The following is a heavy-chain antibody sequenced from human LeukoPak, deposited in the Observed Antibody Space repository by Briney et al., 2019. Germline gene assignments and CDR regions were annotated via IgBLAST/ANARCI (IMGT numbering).Heavy chain of an antibody. CDR2: INPNSGGT. CDR3: ARDWGIAAAVDDAFDI. D-gene: IGHD6-13*01. Sequence: GASVKVSCKASGYTFTGYYMHWVRQAPGQGLEWMGWINPNSGGTNYAQKFQGRVTMTRDTSISTAYMELSRLRSDDTAVYYCARDWGIAAAVDDAFDIWGQGTMVTVSS. CDR1: GYTFTGYY. J-gene: IGHJ3*02. V-gene: IGHV1-2*02.